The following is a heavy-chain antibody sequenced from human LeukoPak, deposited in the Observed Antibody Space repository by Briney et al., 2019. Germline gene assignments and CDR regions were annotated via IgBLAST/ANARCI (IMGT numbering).Heavy chain of an antibody. CDR3: AKDITSSWYIASGAFDI. Sequence: GGSLRLSCAASGFTFDDYAMHWVRQAPGKGLEWVSLISGDGGSTYYADSVKGRFTISRDNSKNSLYLQVNSLRTEDTALYYCAKDITSSWYIASGAFDIWGQGTMVTVSS. CDR2: ISGDGGST. CDR1: GFTFDDYA. V-gene: IGHV3-43*02. D-gene: IGHD6-13*01. J-gene: IGHJ3*02.